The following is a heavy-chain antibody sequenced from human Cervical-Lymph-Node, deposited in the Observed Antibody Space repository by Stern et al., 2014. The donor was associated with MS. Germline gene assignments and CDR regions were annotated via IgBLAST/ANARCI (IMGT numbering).Heavy chain of an antibody. CDR2: IYYSGST. J-gene: IGHJ4*02. CDR1: GGSISSGGYY. D-gene: IGHD6-19*01. CDR3: ARLSSGWYFGPSYFDY. Sequence: DQLVESGPGLMKPSQTLSLTCTVSGGSISSGGYYWSWIRQHPGKGLEWIGYIYYSGSTYYNPSLKSRVTISVDTSKNQFSLKLSSVTAADTAVYYCARLSSGWYFGPSYFDYWGQGTLVTVSS. V-gene: IGHV4-31*03.